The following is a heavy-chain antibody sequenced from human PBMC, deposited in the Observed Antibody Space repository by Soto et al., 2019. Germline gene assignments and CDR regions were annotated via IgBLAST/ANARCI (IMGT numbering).Heavy chain of an antibody. Sequence: PSETLSLTCTVSGGSISSYYWSWIRQPPGKGLEWIGYIYYSGSTNYNPSLKSRVTISVDTSKNQFSLKLSSVAAADTAVYYCARVNDCSSTSCYYYYYYYYMDVWGKGTTVTVSS. J-gene: IGHJ6*03. CDR3: ARVNDCSSTSCYYYYYYYYMDV. CDR1: GGSISSYY. CDR2: IYYSGST. D-gene: IGHD2-2*01. V-gene: IGHV4-59*01.